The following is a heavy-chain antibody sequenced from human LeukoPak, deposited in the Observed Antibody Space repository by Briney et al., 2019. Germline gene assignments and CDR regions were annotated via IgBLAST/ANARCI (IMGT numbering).Heavy chain of an antibody. CDR2: IYPGDSDT. J-gene: IGHJ4*02. CDR3: ARRRWLQFDGVDY. V-gene: IGHV5-51*01. CDR1: GYSFSNYW. Sequence: GESLQISCQGSGYSFSNYWIAWVRQMPGNGLEWMGIIYPGDSDTRYSPSFQGQVTISADKSISTAYLQWSSLKASDTAMYYCARRRWLQFDGVDYWGQGTLVTVSS. D-gene: IGHD5-24*01.